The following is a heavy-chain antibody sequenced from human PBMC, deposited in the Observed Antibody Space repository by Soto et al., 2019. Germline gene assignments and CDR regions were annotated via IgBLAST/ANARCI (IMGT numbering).Heavy chain of an antibody. V-gene: IGHV3-74*01. CDR2: INSDGSST. D-gene: IGHD1-1*01. CDR1: GFTFSSYW. J-gene: IGHJ6*02. CDR3: ARGPFKQEPYYYGMDV. Sequence: PGGSLRLSCAASGFTFSSYWMHWVRQAPGKGLVWVSRINSDGSSTSYADSVKGRSTISRDNAKNTLYLQMNSLRAEDTAVYYCARGPFKQEPYYYGMDVWGQGTTVTVSS.